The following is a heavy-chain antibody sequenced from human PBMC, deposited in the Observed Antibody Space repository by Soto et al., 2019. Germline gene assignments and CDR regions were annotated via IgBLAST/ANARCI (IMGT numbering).Heavy chain of an antibody. Sequence: QVQLVQSGAEVKKPGASVKVSCKASGYTFTSYGISWVRQAPGQGLEWMGWIGAYNGNTNYAQKLQGRVTMTTDTSTITAYMELRSLRSDDTAVYYCARDNYYDSSGYYYYFDYWGQGTLVTVSS. V-gene: IGHV1-18*04. CDR3: ARDNYYDSSGYYYYFDY. CDR1: GYTFTSYG. J-gene: IGHJ4*02. D-gene: IGHD3-22*01. CDR2: IGAYNGNT.